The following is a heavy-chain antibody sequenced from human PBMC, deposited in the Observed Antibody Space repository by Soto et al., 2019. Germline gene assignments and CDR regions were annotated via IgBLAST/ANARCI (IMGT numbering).Heavy chain of an antibody. CDR2: INPSGGST. CDR1: GYTFTIYY. V-gene: IGHV1-46*01. CDR3: ARIAAAGNAVDY. D-gene: IGHD6-13*01. J-gene: IGHJ4*02. Sequence: ASVKVSCKASGYTFTIYYMHGVVQAPGQGLEWMGIINPSGGSTSYAQKFQGRVTMTRDTSTSTVYMELSSLRSEDTAVYYCARIAAAGNAVDYWGQGTLVTVSS.